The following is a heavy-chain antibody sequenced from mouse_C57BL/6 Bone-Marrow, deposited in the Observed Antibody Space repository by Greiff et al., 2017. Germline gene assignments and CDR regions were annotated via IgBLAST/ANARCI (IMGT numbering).Heavy chain of an antibody. J-gene: IGHJ1*03. CDR1: GYSFTSYY. Sequence: VQLQQSGPELVKPGASVKISCKASGYSFTSYYIHWVKQRPGQGLEWIGWIYPGSGNTKYNEKFKGKATLTADTSSSTAYMQLRSLTSEDSAVYSCARSDYGNLYWYFDVWGTGTTVTVS. CDR2: IYPGSGNT. V-gene: IGHV1-66*01. CDR3: ARSDYGNLYWYFDV. D-gene: IGHD2-1*01.